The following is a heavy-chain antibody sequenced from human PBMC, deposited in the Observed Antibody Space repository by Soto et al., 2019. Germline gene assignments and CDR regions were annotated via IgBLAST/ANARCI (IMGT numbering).Heavy chain of an antibody. D-gene: IGHD2-8*02. CDR1: GFTFSSRA. CDR3: AFWACISETAWWGPFAY. Sequence: PRLSCAASGFTFSSRAMGWVRQAPGKGLEWVSGIVTSDGSTYYADSVKGRFTISRDSSKNTVHLQMNSLRAEETATYYCAFWACISETAWWGPFAYWGLGTRGTAPQ. CDR2: IVTSDGST. V-gene: IGHV3-23*01. J-gene: IGHJ4*02.